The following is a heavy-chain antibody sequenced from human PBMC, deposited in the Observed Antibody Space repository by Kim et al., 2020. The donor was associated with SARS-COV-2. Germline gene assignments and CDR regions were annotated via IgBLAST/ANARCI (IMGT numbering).Heavy chain of an antibody. D-gene: IGHD5-12*01. J-gene: IGHJ4*02. V-gene: IGHV1-3*01. Sequence: YSQKFQGRVTITRDTSASTAYMELSSLRSEDTAVYYCARSEYSGYEPFDYWGQGTLVTVSS. CDR3: ARSEYSGYEPFDY.